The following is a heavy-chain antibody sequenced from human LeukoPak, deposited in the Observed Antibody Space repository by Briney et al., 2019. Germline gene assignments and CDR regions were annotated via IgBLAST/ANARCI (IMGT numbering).Heavy chain of an antibody. J-gene: IGHJ4*02. V-gene: IGHV3-23*01. CDR2: ISGSGGST. CDR1: GFTFSSYA. Sequence: GGSLRLYCETSGFTFSSYAMSWVRQAPGKGLEWVSAISGSGGSTYYADSVKGRFTISRDNSKNTLYLQLHSIRAEDTAVYYCAKDGVVPAAPFDYWGQGTLVTVSS. CDR3: AKDGVVPAAPFDY. D-gene: IGHD2-2*01.